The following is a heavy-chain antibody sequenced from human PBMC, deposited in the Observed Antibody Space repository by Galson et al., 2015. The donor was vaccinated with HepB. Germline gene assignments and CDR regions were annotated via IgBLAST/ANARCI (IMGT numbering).Heavy chain of an antibody. V-gene: IGHV3-7*03. CDR1: GFTFSSYW. CDR2: IRQHGNEK. D-gene: IGHD2-8*01. Sequence: SLRLSCAASGFTFSSYWMTWVRQAPGKGLEWVASIRQHGNEKSYVDSVKGRFTISRDNVKNSLYLQMNSLRAQDTAVYSCARHGHYYYYYGVDVWGQGTSVTVSS. J-gene: IGHJ6*02. CDR3: ARHGHYYYYYGVDV.